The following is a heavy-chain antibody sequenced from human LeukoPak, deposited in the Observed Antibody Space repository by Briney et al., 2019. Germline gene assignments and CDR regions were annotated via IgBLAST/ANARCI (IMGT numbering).Heavy chain of an antibody. D-gene: IGHD3-16*02. V-gene: IGHV7-4-1*02. CDR1: GYTFTSYA. CDR2: INTNTGNP. Sequence: ASVKVSCKASGYTFTSYAMNWVRQAPGQGLEWMGWINTNTGNPTYAQGFTGRFVFSLDTSVSTAYLQISSLKAEDTAVYYCAGDSTYYDYVWGSYRYTGLEGNLDYWGQGTLVTVSS. CDR3: AGDSTYYDYVWGSYRYTGLEGNLDY. J-gene: IGHJ4*02.